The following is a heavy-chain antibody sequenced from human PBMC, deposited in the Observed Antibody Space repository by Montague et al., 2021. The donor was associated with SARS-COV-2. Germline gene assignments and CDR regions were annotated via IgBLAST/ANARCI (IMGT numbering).Heavy chain of an antibody. J-gene: IGHJ6*02. Sequence: SLRLSCPASGFTFTNYAMHWVRQAPGKGLEWVAVISYDGSNKYYVDSVKGRFTISRDNSKNTLYLQMNSLRAEDTAVYYCASSEGLTVVTGYYYGMDVWGQGTTVTVSS. CDR1: GFTFTNYA. D-gene: IGHD4-23*01. CDR2: ISYDGSNK. CDR3: ASSEGLTVVTGYYYGMDV. V-gene: IGHV3-30*04.